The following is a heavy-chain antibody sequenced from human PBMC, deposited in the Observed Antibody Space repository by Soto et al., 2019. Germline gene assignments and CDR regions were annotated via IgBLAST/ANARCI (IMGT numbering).Heavy chain of an antibody. CDR2: IHPSGST. CDR3: ARGRDEYKLGNV. D-gene: IGHD1-1*01. J-gene: IGHJ6*02. Sequence: QVQLQQWGAGLLKPSETLSLTCAVSGGSLSDYYWPWIRQSPGKGLEWIGEIHPSGSTYYNPSLRSRVKISVDTSKNQFSLKLNSLTAADTAIYYCARGRDEYKLGNVWGHGTTVTVSS. V-gene: IGHV4-34*01. CDR1: GGSLSDYY.